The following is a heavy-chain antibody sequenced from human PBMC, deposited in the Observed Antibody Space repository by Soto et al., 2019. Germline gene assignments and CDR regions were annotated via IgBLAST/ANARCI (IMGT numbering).Heavy chain of an antibody. CDR3: ARYGSRWFFDY. V-gene: IGHV4-59*01. Sequence: SETLSLTCTVSGGSIYNYYWSWIRQPPGKGLEWIGFIYHSGSTNYNPSLKSQVTISVDTSKNQFSLKLSSVTVADTALYYCARYGSRWFFDYWGQGALVPVSS. J-gene: IGHJ4*02. CDR1: GGSIYNYY. D-gene: IGHD6-13*01. CDR2: IYHSGST.